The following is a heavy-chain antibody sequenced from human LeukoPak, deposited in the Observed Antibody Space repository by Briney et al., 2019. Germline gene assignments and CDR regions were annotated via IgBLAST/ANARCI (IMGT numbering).Heavy chain of an antibody. CDR1: GGSISRRAYY. V-gene: IGHV4-61*08. J-gene: IGHJ4*02. Sequence: KPSETLSLTCTVSGGSISRRAYYWGWIRQPPGKGLEWIGYIYYSGSTNYNPSLKSRVTISVDTSKNQFSLKLSSVTAADTAVYYCARDLSGAAPFDYWGQGTLVTVSS. D-gene: IGHD1-26*01. CDR3: ARDLSGAAPFDY. CDR2: IYYSGST.